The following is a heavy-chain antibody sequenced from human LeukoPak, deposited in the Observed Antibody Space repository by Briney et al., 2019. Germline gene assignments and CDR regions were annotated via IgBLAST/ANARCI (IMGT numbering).Heavy chain of an antibody. J-gene: IGHJ5*02. Sequence: GGSLRLSCAASGFTFDDSGMTWVRQAPGKRLEWVSGINWNGGSRGYADSVKGRFTISRDNAKNSLYLQMNSLRAEDTAFYYGARARGIAVANNWFDPWGQGTLVTVSS. CDR1: GFTFDDSG. V-gene: IGHV3-20*04. D-gene: IGHD6-19*01. CDR2: INWNGGSR. CDR3: ARARGIAVANNWFDP.